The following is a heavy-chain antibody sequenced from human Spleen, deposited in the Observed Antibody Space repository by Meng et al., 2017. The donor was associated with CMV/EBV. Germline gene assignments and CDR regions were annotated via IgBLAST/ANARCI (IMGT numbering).Heavy chain of an antibody. CDR3: ARIGGVSYGKYVGGWFDP. Sequence: GGSLRLSCRASGFSFSSHAMHWVRQAPAKGLEWVAATSYDGSGQHYADSVKGRFTISRDNSKNTLTLRMNSLRAEDTAVYYCARIGGVSYGKYVGGWFDPWGQGTLVTVSS. V-gene: IGHV3-30*04. CDR1: GFSFSSHA. CDR2: TSYDGSGQ. J-gene: IGHJ5*02. D-gene: IGHD4-17*01.